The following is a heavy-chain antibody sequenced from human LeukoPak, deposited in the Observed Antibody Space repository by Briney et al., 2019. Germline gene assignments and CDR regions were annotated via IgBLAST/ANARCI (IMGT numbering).Heavy chain of an antibody. Sequence: PGGSLRLSCATSGFTFSSYGMHWVRQAPGKGLEWVAVIWYDGSNIHYADSVQGRFTISRDSSKNMLYLHMNSLRAEDTAVYYCARANRPFHSSGWYKDYWGQGTLVTVSS. CDR2: IWYDGSNI. D-gene: IGHD6-19*01. V-gene: IGHV3-33*01. J-gene: IGHJ4*02. CDR3: ARANRPFHSSGWYKDY. CDR1: GFTFSSYG.